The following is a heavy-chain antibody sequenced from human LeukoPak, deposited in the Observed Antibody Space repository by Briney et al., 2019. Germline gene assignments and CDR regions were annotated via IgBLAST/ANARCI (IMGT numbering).Heavy chain of an antibody. V-gene: IGHV3-7*01. D-gene: IGHD3-3*01. CDR1: GFTLSDYW. Sequence: GGSLRLSCAASGFTLSDYWMSSVRQAPGKGLEWVANIKEDGSEQYYVDAVKGRFTVSRDNARKSVYLQMNSLRADDTAVYYCTKRWSVNWFDPWGQGTLVTVSS. CDR3: TKRWSVNWFDP. J-gene: IGHJ5*02. CDR2: IKEDGSEQ.